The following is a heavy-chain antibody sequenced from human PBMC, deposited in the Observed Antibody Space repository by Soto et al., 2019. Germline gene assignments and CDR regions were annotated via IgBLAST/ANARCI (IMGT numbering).Heavy chain of an antibody. D-gene: IGHD1-1*01. CDR3: ARAGQRTGTTGPYYGMDV. Sequence: PSETLSLTCTVSGGSISSYYWSWIRQPPGKGLGWIGYIYYSGSTNYNPSLKSRVTISVDTSKNQFSLKLSSVTAADTAVYYCARAGQRTGTTGPYYGMDVWGQGTTVTVSS. V-gene: IGHV4-59*01. CDR1: GGSISSYY. J-gene: IGHJ6*02. CDR2: IYYSGST.